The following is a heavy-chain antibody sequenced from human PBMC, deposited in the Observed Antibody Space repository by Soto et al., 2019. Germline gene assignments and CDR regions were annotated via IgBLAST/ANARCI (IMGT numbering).Heavy chain of an antibody. D-gene: IGHD2-15*01. CDR1: GFTFSSYS. Sequence: GGSLRLSCAASGFTFSSYSMNWVRQAPGKGLEWVSYISSSSSTIYYADSVKGRFTISRDNAKNSLYLQMNSLRDEDTAVYYCARDVAVYWSGGSCRMNAFDIWGQGTMVTVSS. CDR3: ARDVAVYWSGGSCRMNAFDI. CDR2: ISSSSSTI. J-gene: IGHJ3*02. V-gene: IGHV3-48*02.